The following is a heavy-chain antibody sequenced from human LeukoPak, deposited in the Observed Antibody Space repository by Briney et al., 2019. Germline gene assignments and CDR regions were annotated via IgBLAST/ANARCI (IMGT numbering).Heavy chain of an antibody. CDR3: TTHTAYNYFDY. Sequence: GGSLSLSCAASGFTCSNAWMGWVRQAPGKGLEWVGRIKSKTDGGTTDYAAPVKGRFTISRDDSKNTLYLQMNSLKTEDTAVYYCTTHTAYNYFDYWGQGTLVTVSS. J-gene: IGHJ4*02. CDR2: IKSKTDGGTT. D-gene: IGHD5-18*01. CDR1: GFTCSNAW. V-gene: IGHV3-15*01.